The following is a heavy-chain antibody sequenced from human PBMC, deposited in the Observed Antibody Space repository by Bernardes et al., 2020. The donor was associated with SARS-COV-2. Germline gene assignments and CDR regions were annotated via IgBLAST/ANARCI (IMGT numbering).Heavy chain of an antibody. V-gene: IGHV4-39*01. CDR2: IHASGNS. CDR3: AGSSCGIDCYIGGLRSWDYGMDV. J-gene: IGHJ6*02. D-gene: IGHD2-21*02. CDR1: GGSISSSNYY. Sequence: SETLSLTCTVSGGSISSSNYYWGWIRPAPGKGLEWIGRIHASGNSYYSPSLQSRVIASVDTSKNQFSLSLSFVTAADTAVYYCAGSSCGIDCYIGGLRSWDYGMDVWGQGITVTVSS.